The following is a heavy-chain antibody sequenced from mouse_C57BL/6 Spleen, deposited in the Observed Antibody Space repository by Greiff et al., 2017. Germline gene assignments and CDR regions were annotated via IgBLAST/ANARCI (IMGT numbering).Heavy chain of an antibody. Sequence: EVMLVESGGGLVKPGGSLKLSCAASGFTFSYYGMHWVRQAPEKGLEWVAYISSGSSTIYYADTVKGRFTISRDNAKNTLFLQMTSLRSEDTAMYYCARITTPPFDYWGQGTTLTVSS. CDR1: GFTFSYYG. D-gene: IGHD1-1*01. J-gene: IGHJ2*01. V-gene: IGHV5-17*01. CDR2: ISSGSSTI. CDR3: ARITTPPFDY.